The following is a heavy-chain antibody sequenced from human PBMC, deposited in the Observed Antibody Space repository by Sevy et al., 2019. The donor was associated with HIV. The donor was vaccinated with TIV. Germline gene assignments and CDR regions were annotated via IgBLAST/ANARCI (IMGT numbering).Heavy chain of an antibody. J-gene: IGHJ6*02. CDR3: ARDGARITMVQGVMAYYHGMDV. D-gene: IGHD3-10*01. Sequence: GGSLRLSCAASGFTFRSYNMHWVRLAPGKGMEWVAAIWSDGGNKFYAESVKGRFTISRDNSKNTLSLQMNSLRAEDTALYYCARDGARITMVQGVMAYYHGMDVWGQGTTVTVSS. V-gene: IGHV3-33*01. CDR1: GFTFRSYN. CDR2: IWSDGGNK.